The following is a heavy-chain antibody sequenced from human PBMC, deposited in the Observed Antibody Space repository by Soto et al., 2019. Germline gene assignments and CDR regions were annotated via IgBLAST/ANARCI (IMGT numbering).Heavy chain of an antibody. CDR2: IIPILGIA. CDR1: GGTFSSYT. CDR3: ARVPLHWSGYLGLDYYYYMDV. Sequence: GASVKVSCKASGGTFSSYTISWVRQAPGQGLEWMGRIIPILGIANYAQKFQGRVTITADKSTSTAYMELSSLRSEDTAVYYCARVPLHWSGYLGLDYYYYMDVWGKGSTVTVSS. J-gene: IGHJ6*03. V-gene: IGHV1-69*02. D-gene: IGHD3-3*01.